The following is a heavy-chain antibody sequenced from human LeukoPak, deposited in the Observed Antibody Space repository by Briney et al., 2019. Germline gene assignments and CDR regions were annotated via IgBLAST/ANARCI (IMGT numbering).Heavy chain of an antibody. V-gene: IGHV2-5*02. CDR2: IYWDDDK. J-gene: IGHJ4*02. Sequence: SGPTLVKPTQTLTLTCTFSGFSLSTGGVGVGWIRQPPGKALEWLAIIYWDDDKRYSPSLKSRLTIMKDTSKDLVVLIMTIVDPVDTATYYCAHRREGGVAKFGTFDYCGQGALVTVSS. CDR1: GFSLSTGGVG. D-gene: IGHD2-8*02. CDR3: AHRREGGVAKFGTFDY.